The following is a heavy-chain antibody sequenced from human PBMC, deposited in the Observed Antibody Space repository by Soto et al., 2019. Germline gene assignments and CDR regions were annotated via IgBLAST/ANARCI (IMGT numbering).Heavy chain of an antibody. CDR2: IRSKGYSYAT. CDR3: TRRAEGGMDV. V-gene: IGHV3-73*01. Sequence: EVQLVESGGGLVQPGGSLKVSCAASGFTFSGSGMHWVRQASGKGLEWVGRIRSKGYSYATAYAASVKGRFTISRDDSKSTAYLQMDSLNTEDTAVYYCTRRAEGGMDVWGQGTTVTVSS. J-gene: IGHJ6*02. CDR1: GFTFSGSG.